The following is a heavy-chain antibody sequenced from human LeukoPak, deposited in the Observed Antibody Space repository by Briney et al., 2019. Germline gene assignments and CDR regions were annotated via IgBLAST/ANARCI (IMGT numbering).Heavy chain of an antibody. D-gene: IGHD2-21*01. CDR1: GDSISSTNYY. CDR2: IYYSGST. Sequence: SETLSLTCTVSGDSISSTNYYWGWIRQPPGKGLEWIGSIYYSGSTYYNPSLESRVTISVDTSKNQFSLKLSSVTAADTAVYYCARGVVIAPQTFDYWGQGTLVTISS. CDR3: ARGVVIAPQTFDY. J-gene: IGHJ4*02. V-gene: IGHV4-39*07.